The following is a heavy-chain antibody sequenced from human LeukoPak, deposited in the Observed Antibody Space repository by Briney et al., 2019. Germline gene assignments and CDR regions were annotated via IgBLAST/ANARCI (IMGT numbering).Heavy chain of an antibody. CDR2: ISDDGKKK. D-gene: IGHD6-13*01. CDR3: ARERIPTTGTGWFDP. CDR1: GFIFSSHA. J-gene: IGHJ5*02. V-gene: IGHV3-30*04. Sequence: PGRSLRLSCAASGFIFSSHAMHWVRQAPGKGLEWVAVISDDGKKKYYADSVKGRFTISRDNSKNTLYLQQNSLRTEDTAVYYCARERIPTTGTGWFDPWGQGTLVTVSS.